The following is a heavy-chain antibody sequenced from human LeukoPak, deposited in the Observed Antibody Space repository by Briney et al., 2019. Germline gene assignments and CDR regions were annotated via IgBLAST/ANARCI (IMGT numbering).Heavy chain of an antibody. Sequence: SETLSLTCTVSGGSISSSSYYWGWIRQPPGKGPEWIGSIYYSGSTYYNPSLKSRVTISVDTSKNQFSLKLSSVTAADTAVYYCARPKNWNYDGDFDYWGQGTLVTVSS. CDR3: ARPKNWNYDGDFDY. CDR1: GGSISSSSYY. CDR2: IYYSGST. V-gene: IGHV4-39*01. D-gene: IGHD1-7*01. J-gene: IGHJ4*02.